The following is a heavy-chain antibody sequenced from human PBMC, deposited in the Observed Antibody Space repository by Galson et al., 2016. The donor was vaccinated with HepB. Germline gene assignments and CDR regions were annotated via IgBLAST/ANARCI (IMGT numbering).Heavy chain of an antibody. CDR1: GYTFTSYA. D-gene: IGHD1-20*01. V-gene: IGHV7-4-1*02. CDR2: INTNTGNP. Sequence: SVKVSCKASGYTFTSYAMNWVRQAPGQGLEWMGWINTNTGNPTYAQGFTGRFVFSLDTSASTAYLQISSLKAEDTAVYYCARERSITGGLLIDIWGQGTMVTVSS. J-gene: IGHJ3*02. CDR3: ARERSITGGLLIDI.